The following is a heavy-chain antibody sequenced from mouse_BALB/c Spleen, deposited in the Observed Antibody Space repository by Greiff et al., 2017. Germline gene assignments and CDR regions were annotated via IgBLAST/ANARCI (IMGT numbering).Heavy chain of an antibody. J-gene: IGHJ4*01. CDR3: ARQWRYDGDGPYDYAMDY. CDR1: GFTFSDYY. CDR2: ISDGGSYT. V-gene: IGHV5-4*02. Sequence: EVQGVESGGGLVKPGGSLKLSCAASGFTFSDYYMYWVRQTPEKRLEWVATISDGGSYTYYPDSVKGRFTISRDNAKNNLYLQMSSLRSEDTAMYYCARQWRYDGDGPYDYAMDYWGQGTSVTVSS. D-gene: IGHD2-14*01.